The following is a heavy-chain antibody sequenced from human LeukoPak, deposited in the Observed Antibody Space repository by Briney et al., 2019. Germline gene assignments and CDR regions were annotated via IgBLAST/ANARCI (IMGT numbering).Heavy chain of an antibody. CDR1: GFTFSSYW. CDR2: IKQDGSEK. J-gene: IGHJ6*03. CDR3: ARFSVSSSWYAYYYYYYYMDV. Sequence: PGGSLRLSCAASGFTFSSYWMSWVRQAPGKGLEWVANIKQDGSEKYYVDSVKGRFTISRDNAKNSLYLQMNSLRAEDTAVYYCARFSVSSSWYAYYYYYYYMDVWGEGTTVTISS. V-gene: IGHV3-7*01. D-gene: IGHD6-13*01.